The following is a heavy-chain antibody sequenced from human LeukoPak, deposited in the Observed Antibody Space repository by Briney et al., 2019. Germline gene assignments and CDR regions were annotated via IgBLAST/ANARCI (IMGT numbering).Heavy chain of an antibody. Sequence: KPLETLSLTCTVSDGSISNYHWSWIRKPAGKGLEWIGRIYPSGSTNYNPSLKSRVTMSVDTSKNHFSLNLSSMTAADTAMYFCARTSSSSWSYGMDVWGQGTTVTVSS. CDR2: IYPSGST. CDR1: DGSISNYH. CDR3: ARTSSSSWSYGMDV. D-gene: IGHD6-13*01. J-gene: IGHJ6*02. V-gene: IGHV4-4*07.